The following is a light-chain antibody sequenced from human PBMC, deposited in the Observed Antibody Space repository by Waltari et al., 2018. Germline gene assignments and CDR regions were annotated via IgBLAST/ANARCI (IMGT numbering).Light chain of an antibody. Sequence: QSALTQPRSVSGSPGQSVTISCTGTSSDVGNYNYVSWYQQLPNKAPKLMIYDVSERPSGVPDRFSGSKSGNTASLTISGLLSEDEADYYCCSYAGSITFWVFGGGTKLTVL. V-gene: IGLV2-11*01. CDR1: SSDVGNYNY. J-gene: IGLJ3*02. CDR2: DVS. CDR3: CSYAGSITFWV.